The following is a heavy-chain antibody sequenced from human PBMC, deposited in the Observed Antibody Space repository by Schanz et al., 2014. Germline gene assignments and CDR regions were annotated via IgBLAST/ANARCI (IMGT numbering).Heavy chain of an antibody. Sequence: QGQLVESGGGVVQPGRSLRLSCAASGFTFGGYALHWVRQAPGKGLEWVAVISYDGSTKYYADSVKGRFTISRDNSKNTLYLQINSLRAEDTAVYYCASGGYCTNGVCNGGRNWFDPWGQGTRVTVSS. CDR3: ASGGYCTNGVCNGGRNWFDP. J-gene: IGHJ5*02. D-gene: IGHD2-8*01. V-gene: IGHV3-30-3*01. CDR1: GFTFGGYA. CDR2: ISYDGSTK.